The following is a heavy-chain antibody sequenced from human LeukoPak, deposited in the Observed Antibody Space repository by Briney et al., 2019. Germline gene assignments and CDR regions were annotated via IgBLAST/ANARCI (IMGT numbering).Heavy chain of an antibody. CDR1: GYTFTSYG. CDR2: ISAYNGNT. V-gene: IGHV1-18*01. D-gene: IGHD1-26*01. Sequence: ASVKVSCKASGYTFTSYGISWVRQAPGQGLEWMGWISAYNGNTNYAQKLQGRVTMTTDTSTSTAYMELRSLRSDDTAVYYCARARVGATRNDAFDIWGQGTMVTISS. CDR3: ARARVGATRNDAFDI. J-gene: IGHJ3*02.